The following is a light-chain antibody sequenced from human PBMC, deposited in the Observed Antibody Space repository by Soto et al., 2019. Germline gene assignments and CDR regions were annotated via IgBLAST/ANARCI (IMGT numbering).Light chain of an antibody. CDR3: QQYNNYLTWT. CDR2: DAS. CDR1: QSISRW. Sequence: DIQMTQSPSPLSASVGDRVTITCRASQSISRWLAWYQQRPGKAPKILIFDASILKSGVPPRFSGSGSGTEFTLTISSLQPDDFATYYCQQYNNYLTWTFGQGTKVDIK. J-gene: IGKJ1*01. V-gene: IGKV1-5*01.